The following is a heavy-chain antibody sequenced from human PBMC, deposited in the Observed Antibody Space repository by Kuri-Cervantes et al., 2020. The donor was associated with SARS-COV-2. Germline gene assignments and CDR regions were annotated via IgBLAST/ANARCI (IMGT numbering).Heavy chain of an antibody. CDR3: ARTWWQYDFWRDYVSYFDY. V-gene: IGHV3-11*03. CDR2: SSSSGTYT. D-gene: IGHD3-3*01. J-gene: IGHJ4*02. CDR1: GFTFSDYY. Sequence: GGYLKISCAASGFTFSDYYMSWIRQAPGKGLEGLSYSSSSGTYTNYADSVKGRFTISRDNAKNSLYLQMNSLRAEDTAVYYCARTWWQYDFWRDYVSYFDYWGQGTLVTVSS.